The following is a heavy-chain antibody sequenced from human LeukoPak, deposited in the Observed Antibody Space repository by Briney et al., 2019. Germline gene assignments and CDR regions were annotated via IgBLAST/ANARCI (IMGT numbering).Heavy chain of an antibody. D-gene: IGHD2-2*01. CDR3: VRDCSSASLSSGCYYAMDV. J-gene: IGHJ6*04. Sequence: GGSLRLSCAASGFTFNDYWMTWVRQAPGEGLEWVAHIKQDGSEKYYVDSLKGRFPISRDNAKNSLFLQMNSLRAEDTAVYYCVRDCSSASLSSGCYYAMDVWGKGTTVTVSS. V-gene: IGHV3-7*03. CDR2: IKQDGSEK. CDR1: GFTFNDYW.